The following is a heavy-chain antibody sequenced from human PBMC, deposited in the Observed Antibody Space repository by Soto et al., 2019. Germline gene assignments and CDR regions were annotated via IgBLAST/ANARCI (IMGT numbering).Heavy chain of an antibody. CDR2: VIPNFGAA. D-gene: IGHD1-1*01. J-gene: IGHJ4*02. Sequence: SVKVSCKASGGTLSSYTFSWVRQAPGQGLEWMGGVIPNFGAANYAKKFQGRVTIIADESTSTAYMELSSLRSEDTAVYYCARTGASPYFDYWGQGTLVTVSS. CDR3: ARTGASPYFDY. CDR1: GGTLSSYT. V-gene: IGHV1-69*13.